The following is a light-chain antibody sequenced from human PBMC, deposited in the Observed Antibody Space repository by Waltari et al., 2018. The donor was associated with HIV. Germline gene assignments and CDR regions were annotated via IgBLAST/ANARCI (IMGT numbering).Light chain of an antibody. V-gene: IGKV1-33*01. J-gene: IGKJ5*01. Sequence: DIQMTQSPSSLSASVGDRVTLTCQASQDINKDLNGYQQKTGKAPDLLIYDAYNLKTGVPSRFSGSGSGTDFTLTISSLQPEDLATYFCQQYDNLPSITFGQGTRVEIK. CDR3: QQYDNLPSIT. CDR1: QDINKD. CDR2: DAY.